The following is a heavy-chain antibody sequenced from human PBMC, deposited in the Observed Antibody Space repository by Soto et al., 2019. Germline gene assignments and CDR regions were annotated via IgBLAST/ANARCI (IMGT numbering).Heavy chain of an antibody. CDR2: ITGSGDDT. D-gene: IGHD6-13*01. CDR3: AKRSARSRPYYFDY. CDR1: GFTFSSYA. J-gene: IGHJ4*02. Sequence: VQLLESGGGFIQPGGSLRLSCAASGFTFSSYAMSWVRQSPGKGLEWVSAITGSGDDTYHADSVKGRLTISRDNTKNTLFLQMNSLKAEDTAVYYCAKRSARSRPYYFDYWGQGALVTVSP. V-gene: IGHV3-23*01.